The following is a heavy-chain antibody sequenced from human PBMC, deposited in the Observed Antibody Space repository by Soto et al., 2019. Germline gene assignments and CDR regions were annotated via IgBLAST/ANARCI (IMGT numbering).Heavy chain of an antibody. CDR2: VYWDDDK. J-gene: IGHJ4*02. Sequence: QITLRESGPALVKPTQTLTLTCTFSGFSLNSRGVGVGWVRQPPGKALEWLAIVYWDDDKRCRPSLRSRLSIRKDTPKNQVVLTLTNTDPVDTATYYCVHRGPVDETGMGFDFWGQGSLVTVSS. V-gene: IGHV2-5*02. CDR1: GFSLNSRGVG. D-gene: IGHD3-9*01. CDR3: VHRGPVDETGMGFDF.